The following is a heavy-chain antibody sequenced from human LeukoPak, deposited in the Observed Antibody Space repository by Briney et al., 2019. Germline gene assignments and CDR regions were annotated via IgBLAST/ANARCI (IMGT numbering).Heavy chain of an antibody. CDR1: GGSISSGGYY. CDR2: IYYSGST. Sequence: PSQTLSLTCTVSGGSISSGGYYWSWIRQHPGKGLEWIGYIYYSGSTYYNPSLKSRVTISVDTSKNQFSLKLSSVTAADTAVYYCAREDTMIVMGDAFDIWGQGTMVSVSS. CDR3: AREDTMIVMGDAFDI. J-gene: IGHJ3*02. D-gene: IGHD3-22*01. V-gene: IGHV4-31*03.